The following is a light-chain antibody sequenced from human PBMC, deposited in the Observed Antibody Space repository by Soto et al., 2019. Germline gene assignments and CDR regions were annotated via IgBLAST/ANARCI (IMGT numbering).Light chain of an antibody. Sequence: DLRMTQSPSTLSASVGDRVTISCRASQPISNWVAWYQQKPGRAPKLLISDSSNLETGVPPRFSGTGSGTQYTLIISGLQPDDSATYYCQQYNSDPYTFGQGTKLQI. CDR3: QQYNSDPYT. CDR1: QPISNW. CDR2: DSS. J-gene: IGKJ2*01. V-gene: IGKV1-5*01.